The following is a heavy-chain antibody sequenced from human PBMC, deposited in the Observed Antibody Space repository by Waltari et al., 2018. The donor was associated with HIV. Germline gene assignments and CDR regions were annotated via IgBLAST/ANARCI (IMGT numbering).Heavy chain of an antibody. Sequence: QVQLVESGGGGVQPGWSLRLSCAACGFTLSTYGMHWVRQAPGKGLEWVAVIWYDGSNKYYADSVKGRFTISRDNSKNTLYLQMNSLRAEDTAVYYCARAPAIWGTFDYWGQGTLVTVSS. CDR2: IWYDGSNK. D-gene: IGHD7-27*01. J-gene: IGHJ4*02. CDR3: ARAPAIWGTFDY. CDR1: GFTLSTYG. V-gene: IGHV3-33*01.